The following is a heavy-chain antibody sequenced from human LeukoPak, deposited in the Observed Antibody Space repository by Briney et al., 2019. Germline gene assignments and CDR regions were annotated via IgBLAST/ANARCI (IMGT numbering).Heavy chain of an antibody. V-gene: IGHV1-69*06. CDR3: ARGYSYGYQSYFQH. Sequence: ASVKVSCKASGGTFSSYAISWVRQAPGQGLEWMGGIIPIFGTANYAQKFQGRVTITADKSTSTAYMELSSLRSEDTAVYYCARGYSYGYQSYFQHWSQGTLVTVSS. CDR1: GGTFSSYA. D-gene: IGHD5-18*01. CDR2: IIPIFGTA. J-gene: IGHJ1*01.